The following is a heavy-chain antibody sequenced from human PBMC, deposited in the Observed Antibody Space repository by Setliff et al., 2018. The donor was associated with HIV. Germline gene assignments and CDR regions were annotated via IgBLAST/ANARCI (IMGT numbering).Heavy chain of an antibody. Sequence: PSETLSLTCTVSGGSMSNYYWSWIRQPPGKGLEWIASIQYSDSSHYNPSLQSRVTISVDTSTKQFSLYLSSVNETDTAVYYCARSSTEGVEDGVTIFGVVYYYYYMDVWGKGTTVTVSS. V-gene: IGHV4-59*01. CDR2: IQYSDSS. J-gene: IGHJ6*03. D-gene: IGHD3-3*01. CDR3: ARSSTEGVEDGVTIFGVVYYYYYMDV. CDR1: GGSMSNYY.